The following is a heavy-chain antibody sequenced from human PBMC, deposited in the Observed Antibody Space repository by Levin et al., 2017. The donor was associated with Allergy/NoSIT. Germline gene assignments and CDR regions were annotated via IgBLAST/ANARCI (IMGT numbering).Heavy chain of an antibody. CDR3: ARVAPRDGYNF. CDR1: GYTFTGYY. D-gene: IGHD5-24*01. V-gene: IGHV1-2*02. J-gene: IGHJ4*02. Sequence: GESLKISCQASGYTFTGYYMHWVRQAPGQGLEWMGWINPNSGGTNYAQKFQGRVTMTRDTSISTAYMELSRLRSDDTAVYYCARVAPRDGYNFWGQGTLVTVSS. CDR2: INPNSGGT.